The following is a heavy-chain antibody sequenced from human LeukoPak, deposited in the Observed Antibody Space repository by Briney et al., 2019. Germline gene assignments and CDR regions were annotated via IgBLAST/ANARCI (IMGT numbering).Heavy chain of an antibody. D-gene: IGHD2-2*01. CDR2: ISAYNGNT. Sequence: ASVKVSCKASGYTFTSYGISWVRQAPGQGLEWMGWISAYNGNTNYAQKLQGRVTMTTDTSTSTAYMELRSLRSDDTAVYYCARDARGYCSSTSCPVAAFDIWGQGIMVTVSS. V-gene: IGHV1-18*04. CDR3: ARDARGYCSSTSCPVAAFDI. CDR1: GYTFTSYG. J-gene: IGHJ3*02.